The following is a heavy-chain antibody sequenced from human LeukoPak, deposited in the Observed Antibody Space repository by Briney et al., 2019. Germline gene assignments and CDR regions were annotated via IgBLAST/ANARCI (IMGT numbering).Heavy chain of an antibody. CDR3: ARRSSAGVVSSIAVAGPSLLRRSGIFDL. V-gene: IGHV4-30-2*01. J-gene: IGHJ2*01. CDR1: GGSISSGGYY. D-gene: IGHD6-19*01. CDR2: IYHSGST. Sequence: PSETLSLTCTVSGGSISSGGYYWSWIRQPPGKGLEWIGYIYHSGSTNYNPSLKSRVTISVDTSKNQFSLKLSSVTAADTAMYYCARRSSAGVVSSIAVAGPSLLRRSGIFDLWGRGTLVTVST.